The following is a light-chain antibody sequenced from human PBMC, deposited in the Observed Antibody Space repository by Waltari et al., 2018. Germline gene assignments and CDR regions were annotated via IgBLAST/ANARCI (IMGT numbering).Light chain of an antibody. V-gene: IGLV1-47*01. J-gene: IGLJ3*02. CDR3: AAWDDSLSGWV. CDR1: SSNIGGNY. Sequence: QSVLSQPPSASGTPGQRVTISCSGSSSNIGGNYVYWYQQLPGTAPKLLIYKNNQRPEGVPDRCSGSKSGDSVSLAISGLRSEDEADFYWAAWDDSLSGWVFGGGTKVTVL. CDR2: KNN.